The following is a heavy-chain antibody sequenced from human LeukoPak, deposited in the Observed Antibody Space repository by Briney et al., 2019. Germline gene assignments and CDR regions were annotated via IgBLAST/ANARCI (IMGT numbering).Heavy chain of an antibody. Sequence: SETLSLTCTVSGGSISSHYWSWIRQPPGKGLEWIGYIYYSGSTNYNPSLKSRGTIIVDTSKNQFSLKLSSVTAADTAVYYCARAGAGDFWSGYYWGSEYNWFDPWGQGTLVTVSS. V-gene: IGHV4-59*11. D-gene: IGHD3-3*01. CDR1: GGSISSHY. CDR3: ARAGAGDFWSGYYWGSEYNWFDP. J-gene: IGHJ5*02. CDR2: IYYSGST.